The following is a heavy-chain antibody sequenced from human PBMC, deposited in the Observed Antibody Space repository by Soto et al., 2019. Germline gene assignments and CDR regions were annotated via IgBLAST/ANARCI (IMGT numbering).Heavy chain of an antibody. V-gene: IGHV3-64*01. Sequence: EVQLVESGGGLVQPGGSLRLSCAASGFTFSNYAVHWVRQAPGKGLEYVSAISVNGDSTYYANSVKGRFTISRDNSKNTLYLQMGSLRAEDMAVYYCARRGYGLYFDYWGQGTLVTVSS. J-gene: IGHJ4*02. D-gene: IGHD3-10*01. CDR2: ISVNGDST. CDR1: GFTFSNYA. CDR3: ARRGYGLYFDY.